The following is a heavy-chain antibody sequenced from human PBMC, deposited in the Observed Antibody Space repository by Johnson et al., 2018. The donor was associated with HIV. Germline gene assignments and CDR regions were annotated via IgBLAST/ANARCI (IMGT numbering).Heavy chain of an antibody. J-gene: IGHJ3*02. CDR3: TTVNSQMGEDAFDI. Sequence: VQLVESGGGLVQPGGSLRLSCGASGFTFSDHWMQWVRQAPGKGLVWVSAISGSGGSTYYADSGRDRFTISRDNSKNTLFLQMNGLRVEDTAIYYCTTVNSQMGEDAFDIWGQGTMVTVSS. CDR2: ISGSGGST. CDR1: GFTFSDHW. V-gene: IGHV3-23*04. D-gene: IGHD4-23*01.